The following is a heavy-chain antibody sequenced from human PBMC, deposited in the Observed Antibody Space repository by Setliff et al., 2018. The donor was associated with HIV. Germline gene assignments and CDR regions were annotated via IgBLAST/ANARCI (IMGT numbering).Heavy chain of an antibody. Sequence: GASVKVSCKASGYTFTSYGISWVRQAPGQGLEWMGWISAYNGNTNYAQKLQGRVTMTTDTSTSTAYVELRSLRSDDTAVYYCARLEDYYDSGGYYYGLGDDYWGQGTLVTVSS. CDR3: ARLEDYYDSGGYYYGLGDDY. D-gene: IGHD3-22*01. CDR2: ISAYNGNT. CDR1: GYTFTSYG. J-gene: IGHJ4*02. V-gene: IGHV1-18*01.